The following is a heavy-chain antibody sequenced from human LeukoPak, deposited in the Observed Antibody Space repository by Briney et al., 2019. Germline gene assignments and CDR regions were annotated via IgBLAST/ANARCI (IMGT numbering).Heavy chain of an antibody. CDR3: ARGRSFWSDQEN. Sequence: SETLSLTCTVSGGSISSGGYYWSWTRQHPGKGLEWIGYIYYSGSTYYNPSLKSRVTISVDTSKNQFSLKLSSVTAADTAVYYCARGRSFWSDQENWGQGTLVTVSS. CDR1: GGSISSGGYY. CDR2: IYYSGST. J-gene: IGHJ4*02. D-gene: IGHD3-3*01. V-gene: IGHV4-31*03.